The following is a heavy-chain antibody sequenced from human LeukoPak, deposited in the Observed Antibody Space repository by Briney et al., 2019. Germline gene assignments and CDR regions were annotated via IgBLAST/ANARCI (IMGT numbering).Heavy chain of an antibody. J-gene: IGHJ3*02. CDR2: INHSGST. D-gene: IGHD2-21*02. V-gene: IGHV4-34*01. Sequence: PSETLSLTCAVYGGSFSGYYWSWIRQPPGKGLEWIGEINHSGSTNYKSSLKSRVTISVDTSKNQFSLKLSSVTAADTAVYYCAKYCGGDCYSLEGGAFDIWGQGTMVTVSS. CDR1: GGSFSGYY. CDR3: AKYCGGDCYSLEGGAFDI.